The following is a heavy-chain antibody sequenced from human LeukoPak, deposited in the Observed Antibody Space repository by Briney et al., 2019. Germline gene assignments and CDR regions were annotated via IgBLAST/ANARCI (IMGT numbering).Heavy chain of an antibody. J-gene: IGHJ4*02. Sequence: GGSLRLSCVASGFTFSSYWMRWVRQAPGKGLVWVSRINGDGRSISYADSVKGRFTISRDNAKNTLYLQMNSLRAEDTALYYCARDQLYCTGGYCYFDSWGQGTLVTVSS. V-gene: IGHV3-74*01. D-gene: IGHD2-8*02. CDR2: INGDGRSI. CDR1: GFTFSSYW. CDR3: ARDQLYCTGGYCYFDS.